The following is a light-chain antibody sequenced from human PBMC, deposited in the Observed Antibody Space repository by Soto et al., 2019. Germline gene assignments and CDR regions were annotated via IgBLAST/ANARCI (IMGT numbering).Light chain of an antibody. V-gene: IGKV1-39*01. Sequence: DIQVTQSPSSLSASVGDRVTITCRASQSISIYLNWYQQNPGKAPKLLIYEVSTLQSGVPSRFSGSGSGTEFTLTISSLQPEDYATYYCQQSYLTPLTFGGGTKVQIK. CDR1: QSISIY. CDR2: EVS. J-gene: IGKJ4*01. CDR3: QQSYLTPLT.